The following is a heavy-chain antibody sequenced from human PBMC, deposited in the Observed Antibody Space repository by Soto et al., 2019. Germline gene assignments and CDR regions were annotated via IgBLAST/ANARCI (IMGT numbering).Heavy chain of an antibody. J-gene: IGHJ6*02. Sequence: PGDSLKISCKGSGYSFTNYWIGWVRQMPGKGLEWMGIIYPGDSDTRYSPSFQGQVTISADKSISTAYLQWSSLKASDTAMYYCERTSAAGKYYYGMDVWGQGTTVNVSS. CDR1: GYSFTNYW. V-gene: IGHV5-51*01. D-gene: IGHD6-13*01. CDR2: IYPGDSDT. CDR3: ERTSAAGKYYYGMDV.